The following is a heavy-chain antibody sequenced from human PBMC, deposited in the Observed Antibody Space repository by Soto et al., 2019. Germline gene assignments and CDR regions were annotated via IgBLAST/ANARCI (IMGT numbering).Heavy chain of an antibody. CDR3: ARQNGAVYGDSGYGMDV. V-gene: IGHV4-39*01. D-gene: IGHD4-17*01. CDR1: GGSISSSSYY. Sequence: PSETLRLTCTVSGGSISSSSYYWGWIRQPPGKGLEWIGSIYYSGYTYYNPSLKSRVTISVDTSKNQFSLKLSSVTAADTAVYYCARQNGAVYGDSGYGMDVWGNGTTVTVSS. J-gene: IGHJ6*04. CDR2: IYYSGYT.